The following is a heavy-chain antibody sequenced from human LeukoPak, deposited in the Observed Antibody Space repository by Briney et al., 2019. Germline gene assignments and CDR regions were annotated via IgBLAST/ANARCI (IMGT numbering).Heavy chain of an antibody. CDR1: GGSISSSSYY. CDR3: ARHSYYYDSSGYSYYYYMDV. V-gene: IGHV4-39*01. D-gene: IGHD3-22*01. CDR2: IYYSGST. Sequence: YPSETLSLTCTVSGGSISSSSYYWGWIRQPPGKGLEWIGSIYYSGSTYYNPSLKSRVTISVDTSKNQFSLKLSSVTAADTAVYYCARHSYYYDSSGYSYYYYMDVWGKGTTVTISS. J-gene: IGHJ6*03.